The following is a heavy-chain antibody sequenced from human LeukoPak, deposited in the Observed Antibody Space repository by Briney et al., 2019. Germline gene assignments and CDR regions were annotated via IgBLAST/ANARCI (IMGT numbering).Heavy chain of an antibody. D-gene: IGHD5-18*01. CDR3: AKGGPKPYSYGSFDY. CDR1: GFTFSSYA. CDR2: ISGSGGST. J-gene: IGHJ4*02. V-gene: IGHV3-23*01. Sequence: GGSLRLSCAASGFTFSSYAMSWVRQAPGKGLEWVSAISGSGGSTYYADSVKGRFTISRDNSKNALYLQMNSLRAEDTAVYYCAKGGPKPYSYGSFDYWGQGTLVTVSS.